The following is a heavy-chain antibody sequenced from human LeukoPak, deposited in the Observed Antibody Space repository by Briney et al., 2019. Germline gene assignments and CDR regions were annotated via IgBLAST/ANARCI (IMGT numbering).Heavy chain of an antibody. CDR1: GFTFSSYW. J-gene: IGHJ4*02. CDR3: ASGLLPMGY. V-gene: IGHV3-48*04. D-gene: IGHD3-22*01. CDR2: ISSSSSTI. Sequence: PGGSLRLSCAASGFTFSSYWMSWVRQAPGKGLEWVSYISSSSSTIYYADSVKGRFTTSRDNAKNSLYLQMNSLRAEDTAVYYCASGLLPMGYWGQGTLVTVSS.